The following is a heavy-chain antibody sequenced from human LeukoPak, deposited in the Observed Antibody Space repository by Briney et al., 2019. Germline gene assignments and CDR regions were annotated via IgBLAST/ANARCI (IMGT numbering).Heavy chain of an antibody. Sequence: SVKVSCKASGGTFSSYAISWVRQAPGQGLEWMGRIIPILGIANYAQKFQGRVTITADKSTSTAYMELSSLRSKDTAVYYCARGKPAPGIAVAGIDVEDYWGQGTLVTVSS. CDR1: GGTFSSYA. CDR2: IIPILGIA. J-gene: IGHJ4*02. CDR3: ARGKPAPGIAVAGIDVEDY. D-gene: IGHD6-19*01. V-gene: IGHV1-69*04.